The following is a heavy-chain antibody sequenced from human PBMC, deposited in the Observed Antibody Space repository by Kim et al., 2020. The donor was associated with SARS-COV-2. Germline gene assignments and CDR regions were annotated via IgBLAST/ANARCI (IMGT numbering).Heavy chain of an antibody. V-gene: IGHV4-59*13. CDR1: GGSMNSFY. CDR3: VGSQTGYYP. J-gene: IGHJ5*02. CDR2: VFHTGDT. D-gene: IGHD3-9*01. Sequence: SETLSLTCSVSGGSMNSFYWTWIRQPPGKGLEWIGYVFHTGDTYYIPSLRNRVSMSIDTSKNQFSLRLNSVTAADTAVYYCVGSQTGYYPWGQGTLVTVSS.